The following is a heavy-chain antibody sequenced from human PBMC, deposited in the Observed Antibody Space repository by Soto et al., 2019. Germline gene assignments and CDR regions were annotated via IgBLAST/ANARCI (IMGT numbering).Heavy chain of an antibody. Sequence: SVKVSCKASGGTFSSYAISWVRQAPGQGLEWMGGIIPIFGTANYAQKFQGRVTITADESTSTAYMELSSLRSEDTAVYYCARDSIAVAGISTPHYYDYYGMDVWGQGTTVTVSS. V-gene: IGHV1-69*13. CDR1: GGTFSSYA. CDR3: ARDSIAVAGISTPHYYDYYGMDV. J-gene: IGHJ6*02. CDR2: IIPIFGTA. D-gene: IGHD6-19*01.